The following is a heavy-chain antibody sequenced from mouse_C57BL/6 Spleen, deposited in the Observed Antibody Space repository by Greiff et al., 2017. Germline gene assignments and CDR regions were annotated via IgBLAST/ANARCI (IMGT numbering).Heavy chain of an antibody. CDR3: TTGDHEGYFDV. Sequence: VQLQQSGAELVRPGASVKLSCTASGFNIKDDYMHWVKQRPEQGLEWIGWIDPENGDTEYASKFQGKATITADTSSNTAYLQLSSLTSEDTAVDYCTTGDHEGYFDVWGTGTTVTVSS. V-gene: IGHV14-4*01. CDR1: GFNIKDDY. CDR2: IDPENGDT. J-gene: IGHJ1*03.